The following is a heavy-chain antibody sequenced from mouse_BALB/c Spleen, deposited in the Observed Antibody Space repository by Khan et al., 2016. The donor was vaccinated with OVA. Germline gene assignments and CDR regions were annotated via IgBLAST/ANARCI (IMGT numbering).Heavy chain of an antibody. CDR3: ARGGDYYGSRRGYCDV. J-gene: IGHJ1*01. Sequence: LVESGGGLVQPGGSRKLSCAASGFTFSSFGMHWVRQAPEKGLEWVAYISSGSSTIYYADTVKGRFTISRDNPKNTLFLKMTSLSAEETASDYCARGGDYYGSRRGYCDVWGAGTTVTVSS. D-gene: IGHD1-1*01. CDR2: ISSGSSTI. V-gene: IGHV5-17*02. CDR1: GFTFSSFG.